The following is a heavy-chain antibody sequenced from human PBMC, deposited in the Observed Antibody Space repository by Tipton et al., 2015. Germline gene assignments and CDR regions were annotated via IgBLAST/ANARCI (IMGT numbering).Heavy chain of an antibody. J-gene: IGHJ2*01. Sequence: TLSLTCTVSSDSINKYYWSWIRQPPGKELQWIGYIQYSGGTNYNPSLESRVSMSVDTSKTQFSLEMRSVTATDTAVYYCARAGGSRWYGNFWYFDLWGRGTLVTVSS. V-gene: IGHV4-59*07. CDR2: IQYSGGT. CDR3: ARAGGSRWYGNFWYFDL. CDR1: SDSINKYY. D-gene: IGHD6-13*01.